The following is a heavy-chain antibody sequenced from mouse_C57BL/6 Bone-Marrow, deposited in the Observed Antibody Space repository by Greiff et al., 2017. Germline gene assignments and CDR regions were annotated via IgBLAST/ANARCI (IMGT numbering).Heavy chain of an antibody. J-gene: IGHJ2*01. CDR2: IRSGGSYT. V-gene: IGHV5-6*01. Sequence: EVMLVESGGDLVKPGGSLKLSCAASGFTFSSYGMSWVRQTPDKRLEWVATIRSGGSYTYYPDSVKGRFTISRDNAKNTLYLQRSSLKSEDTAMYYGSRHGTTVVATDYWGQGTTLTVSS. CDR1: GFTFSSYG. D-gene: IGHD1-1*01. CDR3: SRHGTTVVATDY.